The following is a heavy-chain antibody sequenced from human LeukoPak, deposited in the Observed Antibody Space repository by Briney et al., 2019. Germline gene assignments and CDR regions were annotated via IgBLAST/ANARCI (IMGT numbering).Heavy chain of an antibody. D-gene: IGHD2-21*02. CDR2: IYYSGST. CDR3: ARDLNRHYCGGDCSVDY. CDR1: GGSISSYY. V-gene: IGHV4-59*12. Sequence: PSETLSLTCTVSGGSISSYYWSWIRQPPGKGLEWIGYIYYSGSTNYNPSLKSRVTISVDTSKNQFSLKLSSVTAADTAVYYCARDLNRHYCGGDCSVDYWGQGTLVTVSS. J-gene: IGHJ4*02.